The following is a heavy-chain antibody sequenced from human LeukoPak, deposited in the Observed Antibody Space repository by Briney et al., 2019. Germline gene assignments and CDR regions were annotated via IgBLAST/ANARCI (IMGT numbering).Heavy chain of an antibody. J-gene: IGHJ4*02. Sequence: GGSLRLSCAASGFTFSGSAMHWVRQASGKGLEWVGRIRSKANSYATAYAASVKGRFTISRDDSKNTAYLQMNSLKTEDTAVYYCTRLPYDYVWGSYPFDYWGQGALVTVSS. CDR3: TRLPYDYVWGSYPFDY. V-gene: IGHV3-73*01. D-gene: IGHD3-16*01. CDR1: GFTFSGSA. CDR2: IRSKANSYAT.